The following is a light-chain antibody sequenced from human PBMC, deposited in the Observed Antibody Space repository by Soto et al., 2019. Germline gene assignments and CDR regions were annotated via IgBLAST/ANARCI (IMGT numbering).Light chain of an antibody. Sequence: DIVMTQSPLSLPVTPGEPASSSCRSSQSLLHSNGYNYLDWYLQKPGQSPQLLIYLGSNRASWVPDRFSGSGSGTDFTPKISRVEAEDVGVYYCMQALQTITFGQGTRLEIK. CDR3: MQALQTIT. CDR1: QSLLHSNGYNY. J-gene: IGKJ5*01. CDR2: LGS. V-gene: IGKV2-28*01.